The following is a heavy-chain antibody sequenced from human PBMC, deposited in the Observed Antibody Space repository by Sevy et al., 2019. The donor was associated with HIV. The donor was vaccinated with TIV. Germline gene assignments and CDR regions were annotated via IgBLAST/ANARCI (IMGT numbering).Heavy chain of an antibody. V-gene: IGHV3-53*01. D-gene: IGHD6-19*01. CDR1: GFSVSRNH. Sequence: GGSLRLSCAASGFSVSRNHINWVRQAPGKGQEWISVIYSDGTTQYADSVKGRFTISRDTSNNTVYLQVSSLRADDTAVYYWARRLCSAWYFDFWGQGTLVTVSS. CDR2: IYSDGTT. J-gene: IGHJ4*02. CDR3: ARRLCSAWYFDF.